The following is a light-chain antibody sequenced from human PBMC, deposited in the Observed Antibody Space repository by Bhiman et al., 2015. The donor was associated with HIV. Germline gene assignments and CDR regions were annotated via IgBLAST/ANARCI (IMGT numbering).Light chain of an antibody. V-gene: IGLV2-23*02. Sequence: QPASVSGSPGQSITISCTGTSSDVGGYNFVSWYQQHPGKAPKVMIYDVSKRPSGVSNRFSGSKSGNTASLTISGLQAEDEADYYCCSYAGSGSSWVFGGGTKLTVL. CDR2: DVS. CDR1: SSDVGGYNF. CDR3: CSYAGSGSSWV. J-gene: IGLJ3*02.